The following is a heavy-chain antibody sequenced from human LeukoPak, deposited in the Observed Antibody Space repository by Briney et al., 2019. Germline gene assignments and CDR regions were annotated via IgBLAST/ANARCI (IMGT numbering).Heavy chain of an antibody. Sequence: SETLSLTCTVSGGSISSNSYYWSWIRQPAGKGLEWIGRIYTSGNTNYNPSLKSRVTMSIDTSKNQFSLNLSSVTAADTAVYYCARAFEGATYYYYYYMDVWGKGTTVTVSS. J-gene: IGHJ6*03. V-gene: IGHV4-61*02. CDR3: ARAFEGATYYYYYYMDV. CDR2: IYTSGNT. CDR1: GGSISSNSYY. D-gene: IGHD4/OR15-4a*01.